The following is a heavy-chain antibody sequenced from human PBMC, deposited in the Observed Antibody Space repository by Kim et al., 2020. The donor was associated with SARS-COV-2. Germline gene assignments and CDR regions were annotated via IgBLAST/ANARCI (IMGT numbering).Heavy chain of an antibody. D-gene: IGHD1-26*01. CDR2: ISSSSSTI. Sequence: GGSLRLSCAASGFTFSSYSMNWVRQAPGKGLEWVSYISSSSSTIYYADSVKGRFTISRDNAKNSLYLQMNSLRDEDTAVYYCASEWVDPPAYYYGMDVWGQGTTVTVSS. V-gene: IGHV3-48*02. CDR3: ASEWVDPPAYYYGMDV. CDR1: GFTFSSYS. J-gene: IGHJ6*02.